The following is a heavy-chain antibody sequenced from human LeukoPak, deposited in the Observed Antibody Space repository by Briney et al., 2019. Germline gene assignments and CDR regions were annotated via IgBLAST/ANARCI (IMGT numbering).Heavy chain of an antibody. Sequence: GGTLSFSCAASGFTFSTIALDWVATAQGKELKWFSYLSSSSSVIYHADSVKGRFTISRDNAKNSLYLQMNSLRTEDTAVYYCVRDGSSWGNFGYWGQGTLVSVSS. D-gene: IGHD7-27*01. CDR3: VRDGSSWGNFGY. V-gene: IGHV3-48*01. CDR1: GFTFSTIA. J-gene: IGHJ4*02. CDR2: LSSSSSVI.